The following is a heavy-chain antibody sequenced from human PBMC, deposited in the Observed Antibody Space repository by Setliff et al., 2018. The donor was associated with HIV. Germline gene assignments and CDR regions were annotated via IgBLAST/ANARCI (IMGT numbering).Heavy chain of an antibody. D-gene: IGHD5-12*01. CDR2: IYYSGST. CDR3: ARQGGYSGYGFYYYYYYMDV. V-gene: IGHV4-39*01. CDR1: GVSISSNSYY. J-gene: IGHJ6*03. Sequence: PSETLSLTCTVSGVSISSNSYYWGWIRQPPGKGLEWIGSIYYSGSTYYNPSLKSRVTISVDTSKNQFSLKLSSVTAADTAVYYCARQGGYSGYGFYYYYYYMDVWGKGTTVTVSS.